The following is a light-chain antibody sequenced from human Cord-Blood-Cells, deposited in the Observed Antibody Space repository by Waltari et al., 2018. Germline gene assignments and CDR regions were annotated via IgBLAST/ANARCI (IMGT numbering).Light chain of an antibody. CDR1: QGISSY. J-gene: IGKJ4*01. CDR3: QQYYSYPLT. Sequence: AIRMTQSPSSFSASTGDRVTITCRASQGISSYLAWYQQKPGKAPKLLIYAASTLQSWVPSRFSGSGSGTDFTRTISCLQSEDFATYYCQQYYSYPLTFGGGTKVEIK. V-gene: IGKV1-8*01. CDR2: AAS.